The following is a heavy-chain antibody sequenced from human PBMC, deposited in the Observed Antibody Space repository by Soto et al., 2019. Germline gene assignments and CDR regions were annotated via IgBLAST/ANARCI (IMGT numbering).Heavy chain of an antibody. Sequence: SETLSLTCTVSGGSITSDYSCWSWIRQPPGEGLEWIGHIFDSGTTYTNPSLRSQVAISLDTSKNHFSLTLSSVTAADTAVYYCARGRTVLLWFGDYPDFDYWGQGTLVTVSS. CDR3: ARGRTVLLWFGDYPDFDY. D-gene: IGHD3-10*01. J-gene: IGHJ4*02. CDR1: GGSITSDYSC. CDR2: IFDSGTT. V-gene: IGHV4-30-4*01.